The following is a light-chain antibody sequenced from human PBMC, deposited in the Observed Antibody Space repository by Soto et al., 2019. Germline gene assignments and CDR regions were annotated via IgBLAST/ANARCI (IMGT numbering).Light chain of an antibody. V-gene: IGKV3-11*01. Sequence: EIVLTQSLATLSLSPGERATLSCRASQSVSSYLAWYQQKPGQAPRLLIYDASNRATGIPARFSGSGSGTDFTLTISSLEPEDFAVYYCQQRSNCSTFGQGTKVDIK. CDR3: QQRSNCST. J-gene: IGKJ1*01. CDR2: DAS. CDR1: QSVSSY.